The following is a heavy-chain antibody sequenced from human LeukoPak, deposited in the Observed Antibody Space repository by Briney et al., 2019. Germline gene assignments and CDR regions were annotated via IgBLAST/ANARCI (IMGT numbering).Heavy chain of an antibody. D-gene: IGHD6-6*01. J-gene: IGHJ5*02. V-gene: IGHV4-34*01. CDR2: INHSGST. CDR1: GGSFSGYY. Sequence: SETLSLTCAVYGGSFSGYYWSWIRQPPGKGLEWIGEINHSGSTNYNPSLKSRVTISVDTSKNQFSLKLSSVTAADTAVYYCARVENEYSSSSWFDPWGQGTLVTVSS. CDR3: ARVENEYSSSSWFDP.